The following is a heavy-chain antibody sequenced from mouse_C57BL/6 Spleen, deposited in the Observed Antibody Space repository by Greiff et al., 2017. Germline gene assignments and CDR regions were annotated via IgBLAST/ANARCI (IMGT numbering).Heavy chain of an antibody. Sequence: EVKLMESGEGLVKPGGSLKLSCAASGFTFSSYAMSWVRQTPEKRLEWVAYISSGGDYIYYADTVKGRFTISRDNARNTLYLQMSSLKSEDTAMYYCTRDDHYDYGAWGQGTLVTVSA. D-gene: IGHD2-4*01. V-gene: IGHV5-9-1*02. CDR1: GFTFSSYA. CDR3: TRDDHYDYGA. J-gene: IGHJ3*01. CDR2: ISSGGDYI.